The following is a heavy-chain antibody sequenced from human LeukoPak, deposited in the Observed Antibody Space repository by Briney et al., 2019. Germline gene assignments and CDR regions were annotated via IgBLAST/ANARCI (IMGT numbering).Heavy chain of an antibody. CDR1: GGSFSGYY. Sequence: PSETLSLTCAVYGGSFSGYYWSWIRQPPGKGLEWIGEINHSGSTNYNPSLKSRVTISVDSSKNQFSLKLTSVTAADTAVYYCARQNSVVVTAIRIFDYWGQGTLVTVSS. J-gene: IGHJ4*02. D-gene: IGHD2-21*02. V-gene: IGHV4-34*01. CDR2: INHSGST. CDR3: ARQNSVVVTAIRIFDY.